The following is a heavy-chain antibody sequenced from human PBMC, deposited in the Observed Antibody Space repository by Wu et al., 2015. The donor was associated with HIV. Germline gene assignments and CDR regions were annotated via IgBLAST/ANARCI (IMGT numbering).Heavy chain of an antibody. Sequence: VQLVQSGAEMKKPGSSVKLSCKASGGTFSSFSINWVRQAPGQGLEWAGGIIPLFESATYAPRFHGRAKITSDASTSTAYMELSSLRSEDTAVYYCARDTLHYYDSSGYYNWFDPWGQGTLVTVSS. D-gene: IGHD3-22*01. CDR2: IIPLFESA. V-gene: IGHV1-69*05. CDR1: GGTFSSFS. CDR3: ARDTLHYYDSSGYYNWFDP. J-gene: IGHJ5*02.